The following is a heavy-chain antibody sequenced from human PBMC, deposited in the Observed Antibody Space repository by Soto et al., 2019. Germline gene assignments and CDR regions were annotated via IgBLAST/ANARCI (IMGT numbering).Heavy chain of an antibody. V-gene: IGHV1-46*01. CDR1: GYTFTSYY. CDR2: INPSGGST. CDR3: ARGTEPTIFGVVITNHFDY. D-gene: IGHD3-3*01. Sequence: ASVKVSCKASGYTFTSYYMHWLRQAPGQGLEWMGIINPSGGSTSYAQKFQGRVTMTRDTSTSTVYMELSSLRSEDTAVYYCARGTEPTIFGVVITNHFDYWGQGTLVTVSS. J-gene: IGHJ4*02.